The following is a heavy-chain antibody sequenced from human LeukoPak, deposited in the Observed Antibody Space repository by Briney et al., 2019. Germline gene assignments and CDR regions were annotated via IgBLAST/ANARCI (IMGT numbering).Heavy chain of an antibody. CDR3: ARGPLFGVGDYYYYYMDV. J-gene: IGHJ6*03. CDR1: GGSISSYY. V-gene: IGHV4-4*07. D-gene: IGHD3-3*01. Sequence: SQTLSLTCTVSGGSISSYYWSWIRQPAGKGLEWIGRMYTSGSTNYNPSLKSRVTMSVDTSKNQFSLKLSSVTAADTAVYYCARGPLFGVGDYYYYYMDVWGKGTTVTVSS. CDR2: MYTSGST.